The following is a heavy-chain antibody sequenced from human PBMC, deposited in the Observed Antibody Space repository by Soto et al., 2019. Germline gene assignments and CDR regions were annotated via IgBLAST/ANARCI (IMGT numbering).Heavy chain of an antibody. J-gene: IGHJ4*02. CDR2: IYYSGST. CDR3: ATTSNLYYYDSSGYEY. CDR1: GGSISSYY. D-gene: IGHD3-22*01. V-gene: IGHV4-59*01. Sequence: SETLSLTCTVSGGSISSYYWSWIRQPPGKGLEWIGYIYYSGSTNYNPSLKSRVTISVDTSKNQFSLKLSSVTAADTAVYYCATTSNLYYYDSSGYEYWGQGTLVTVSS.